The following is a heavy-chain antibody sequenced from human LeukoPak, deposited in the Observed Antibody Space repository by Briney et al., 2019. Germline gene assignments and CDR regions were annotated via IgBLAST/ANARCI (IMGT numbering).Heavy chain of an antibody. Sequence: SETLSLTCTVSGGPISSGGYYWSWIRQHPGKGLEWIGYIYYSGSTYYNPSLKSRVTISVDTSKNQFSLKLSSVTAADTAVYYCARVRTMIVVNAWFDPWGQGTLVTVSS. CDR3: ARVRTMIVVNAWFDP. D-gene: IGHD3-22*01. V-gene: IGHV4-31*03. J-gene: IGHJ5*02. CDR2: IYYSGST. CDR1: GGPISSGGYY.